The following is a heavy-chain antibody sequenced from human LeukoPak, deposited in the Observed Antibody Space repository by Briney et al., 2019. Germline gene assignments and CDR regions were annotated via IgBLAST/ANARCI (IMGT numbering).Heavy chain of an antibody. D-gene: IGHD6-13*01. Sequence: ASVKVSCKASGYTFTSYAMHWVRQAPGQRLEWMGWINAGNGHTEYSQEFQGRVTMTRNTSISTAYMELSSLRSEDTAVYYCARDSSSWDYYYYYMDVWGKGTTVTISS. V-gene: IGHV1-3*03. CDR1: GYTFTSYA. CDR3: ARDSSSWDYYYYYMDV. CDR2: INAGNGHT. J-gene: IGHJ6*03.